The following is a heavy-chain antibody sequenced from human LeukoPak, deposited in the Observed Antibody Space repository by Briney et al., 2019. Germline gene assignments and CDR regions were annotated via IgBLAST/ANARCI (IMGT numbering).Heavy chain of an antibody. V-gene: IGHV4-31*03. CDR3: AREYGGKPGYFQH. J-gene: IGHJ1*01. CDR1: GGSISSGGYY. Sequence: SQTLSLTCTVSGGSISSGGYYWSWIRQHPGKGLEWIGYIYYSGSTYYNPSLESRVTISVDTSKNQFSLKLSSVTAADTAVYYCAREYGGKPGYFQHWGQGTLVTVSS. D-gene: IGHD4-23*01. CDR2: IYYSGST.